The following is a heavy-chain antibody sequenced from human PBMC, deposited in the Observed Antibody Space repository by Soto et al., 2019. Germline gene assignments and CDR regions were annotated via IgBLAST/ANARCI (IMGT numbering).Heavy chain of an antibody. D-gene: IGHD3-22*01. V-gene: IGHV3-53*01. CDR3: ARELDSSGYILKY. J-gene: IGHJ4*02. CDR2: IYTGGAT. CDR1: GFTVSSKY. Sequence: GGSLRLSCAASGFTVSSKYMSWVRQAPGKGLEWVSVIYTGGATYYAGSVKDRFTISRDTSRNMLYLQMNNLGAEDTAVYYCARELDSSGYILKYWGQGTLVTVSS.